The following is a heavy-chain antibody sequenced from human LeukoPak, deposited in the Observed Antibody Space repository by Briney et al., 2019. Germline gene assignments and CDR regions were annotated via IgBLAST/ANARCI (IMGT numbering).Heavy chain of an antibody. J-gene: IGHJ2*01. CDR2: INPNSGGT. D-gene: IGHD1-26*01. V-gene: IGHV1-2*02. CDR3: ARDRGAPPHALGGEGWYFDL. CDR1: GYTFTGYY. Sequence: ASVKVSCKASGYTFTGYYMHWVRQAPGQGLEWMGWINPNSGGTNYAQKFQGRVTMTRDTSISTAYMELSRLRSDDTAVYYCARDRGAPPHALGGEGWYFDLWGRGTLVTVSS.